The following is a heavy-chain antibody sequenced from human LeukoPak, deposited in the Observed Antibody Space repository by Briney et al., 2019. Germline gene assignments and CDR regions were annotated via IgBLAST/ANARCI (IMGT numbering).Heavy chain of an antibody. V-gene: IGHV3-64D*09. CDR3: VKSYYYDSSDYDY. CDR2: ISSNGGST. Sequence: PGGSLRLSCSASGFTFSIYAMHWVRQAPGKGLEYVSAISSNGGSTYYADSVKGRFTISRDSSKNTLYLQMSSLRTEDTAVYYCVKSYYYDSSDYDYWGQGTLVTVSS. J-gene: IGHJ4*02. D-gene: IGHD3-22*01. CDR1: GFTFSIYA.